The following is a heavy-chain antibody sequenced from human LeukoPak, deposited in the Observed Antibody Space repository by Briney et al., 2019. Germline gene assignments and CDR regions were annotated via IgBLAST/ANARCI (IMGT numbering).Heavy chain of an antibody. D-gene: IGHD4-17*01. CDR1: GGSISSYY. V-gene: IGHV4-59*01. CDR2: IYYSGST. CDR3: ARGGGKSYYGDYGY. J-gene: IGHJ4*02. Sequence: SETLSLTCTVSGGSISSYYWSWIRQPPGKGLEWIGYIYYSGSTNYNPSLKSRVTISVDTSKNQFSLKLSSVTAADTAVYYCARGGGKSYYGDYGYWGQGTLVTVSS.